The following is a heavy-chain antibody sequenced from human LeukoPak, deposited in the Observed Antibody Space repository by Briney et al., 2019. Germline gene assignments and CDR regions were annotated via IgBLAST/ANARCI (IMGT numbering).Heavy chain of an antibody. CDR2: INPSGGST. CDR3: ARAPYDSSGYYYETVVDY. D-gene: IGHD3-22*01. V-gene: IGHV1-46*01. Sequence: ASVKVSCKASGYTFTSYYMHWVRQAPGQGLEWMGIINPSGGSTSYAQKFQGRVTMTRDTSTSTVYMELSSLRSEDTAVYYCARAPYDSSGYYYETVVDYWGQGTLVTVSS. CDR1: GYTFTSYY. J-gene: IGHJ4*02.